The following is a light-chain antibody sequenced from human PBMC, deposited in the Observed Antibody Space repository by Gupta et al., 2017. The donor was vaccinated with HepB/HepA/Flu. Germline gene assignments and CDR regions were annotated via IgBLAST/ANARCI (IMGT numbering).Light chain of an antibody. CDR1: QSLNSR. J-gene: IGKJ4*01. CDR3: EQYNNYPLT. Sequence: DIQMTQSPSTLSASVGDRVTITCRASQSLNSRLAWYQQKPGRAPKFLIYKASTLESGVPSRFSGSGSGTEFTLTISSLQPDDFATYYCEQYNNYPLTFGGGTKVEIK. CDR2: KAS. V-gene: IGKV1-5*03.